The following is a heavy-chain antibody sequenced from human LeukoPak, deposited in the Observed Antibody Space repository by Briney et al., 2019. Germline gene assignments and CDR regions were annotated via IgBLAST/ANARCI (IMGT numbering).Heavy chain of an antibody. CDR2: IYYSRST. Sequence: PSETLSLTCTVSGGSISSYYWSWIRQPPGKGLEWIGYIYYSRSTNYNPSPKSRVTISVDTSKNQFSLKLSSVTAADTAVYYCARDNGELSYFDYWGQGTLVTVSS. J-gene: IGHJ4*02. D-gene: IGHD3-10*01. CDR1: GGSISSYY. CDR3: ARDNGELSYFDY. V-gene: IGHV4-59*01.